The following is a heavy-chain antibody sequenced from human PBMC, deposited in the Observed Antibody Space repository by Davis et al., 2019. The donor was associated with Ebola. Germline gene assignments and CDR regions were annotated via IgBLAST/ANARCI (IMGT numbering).Heavy chain of an antibody. V-gene: IGHV3-74*01. D-gene: IGHD6-13*01. CDR1: GFTFSSYW. Sequence: GESLKISCVASGFTFSSYWMHWVRQAPGKGLVWVSRINSDGSSTSYADSVKGRFTISRDNAKNTLYLQMNSLRAEDTAVYYCARDARERGDSSSWYEYNWFDPWGQGTLVTVSS. J-gene: IGHJ5*02. CDR3: ARDARERGDSSSWYEYNWFDP. CDR2: INSDGSST.